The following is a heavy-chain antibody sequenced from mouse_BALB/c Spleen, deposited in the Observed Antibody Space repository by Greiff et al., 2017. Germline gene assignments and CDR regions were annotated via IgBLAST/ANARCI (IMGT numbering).Heavy chain of an antibody. CDR2: ISSGGSYT. V-gene: IGHV5-6*01. D-gene: IGHD1-1*01. CDR1: GFTFSSYG. J-gene: IGHJ4*01. Sequence: EVKVVESGGDLVKPGGSLKLSCAASGFTFSSYGMSWVRQTPDKRLEWVATISSGGSYTYYPDSVKGRFTISRDNAKNTLYLQMSSLKSEDTAMYYCARKVEGGAMDYWGQGTSVTVSS. CDR3: ARKVEGGAMDY.